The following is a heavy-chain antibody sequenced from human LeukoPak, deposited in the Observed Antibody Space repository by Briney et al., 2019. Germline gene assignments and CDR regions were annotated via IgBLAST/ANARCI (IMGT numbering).Heavy chain of an antibody. D-gene: IGHD3-10*01. CDR3: TRDMIRGVVNY. CDR2: INKDGSST. Sequence: GGSLRLSCAASGFTFNSYWMHWVRQAPGKGLLWVSRINKDGSSTSYADSVKGRFTISRDNAKNTLYLQMNSLRVEDTAVYYCTRDMIRGVVNYWGRGALVSVSS. CDR1: GFTFNSYW. J-gene: IGHJ4*02. V-gene: IGHV3-74*01.